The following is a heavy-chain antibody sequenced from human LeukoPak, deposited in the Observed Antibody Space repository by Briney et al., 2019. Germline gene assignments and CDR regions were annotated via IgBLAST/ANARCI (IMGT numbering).Heavy chain of an antibody. CDR2: IYTSGST. J-gene: IGHJ4*02. CDR1: GGSISSGSYY. D-gene: IGHD3-22*01. Sequence: SQTLSLTCTVSGGSISSGSYYWSWIRQPAGKGLEWIGRIYTSGSTNYNPSLKSRVTISVDTSKNQFSLKLRSVTAADTAVYYCARDGHYYDSSGPFDYWGQGTLVTVPS. CDR3: ARDGHYYDSSGPFDY. V-gene: IGHV4-61*02.